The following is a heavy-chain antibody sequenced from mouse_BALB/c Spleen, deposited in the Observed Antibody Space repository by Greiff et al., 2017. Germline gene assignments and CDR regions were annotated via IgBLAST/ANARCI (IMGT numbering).Heavy chain of an antibody. J-gene: IGHJ2*01. CDR2: ISSGGSYT. V-gene: IGHV5-6*01. CDR3: ARQSY. Sequence: EVQVVESGGDLVKPGGSLKLSCAASGFTFSSYGMSWVRQTPDKRLEWVATISSGGSYTYYPDSVKGRFTISRDNAKNTLYLQMSSLKSEDTAMYYCARQSYWGQGTTLTVSS. CDR1: GFTFSSYG.